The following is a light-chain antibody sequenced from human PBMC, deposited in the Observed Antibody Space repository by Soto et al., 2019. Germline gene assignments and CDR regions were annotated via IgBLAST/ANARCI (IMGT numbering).Light chain of an antibody. CDR2: DVT. Sequence: QSVLTQPPSVSGSPGQSVAISCSGSSSDVGSNNRVSWYQQSPGIAPKLMIYDVTNRPSGVPDRFSGSKSGNTASLTISGLQAEDEADYYCSSFTTSSTYVFGTGTKVTVL. CDR1: SSDVGSNNR. J-gene: IGLJ1*01. CDR3: SSFTTSSTYV. V-gene: IGLV2-18*02.